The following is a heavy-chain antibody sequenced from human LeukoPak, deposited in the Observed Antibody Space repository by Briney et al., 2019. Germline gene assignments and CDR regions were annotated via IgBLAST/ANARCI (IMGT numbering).Heavy chain of an antibody. V-gene: IGHV1-2*02. CDR1: GYTFTGYY. CDR2: MNPNSGGT. CDR3: ARGTEIVVVPAAAAFLFDY. D-gene: IGHD2-2*01. J-gene: IGHJ4*02. Sequence: ASVKVSCKASGYTFTGYYMHWVRQAPGQGLEWMGWMNPNSGGTNYAQKFQGRVTMTRDTSISTAYMELSRLRSDDTAVYYCARGTEIVVVPAAAAFLFDYWGQGTLVTVSS.